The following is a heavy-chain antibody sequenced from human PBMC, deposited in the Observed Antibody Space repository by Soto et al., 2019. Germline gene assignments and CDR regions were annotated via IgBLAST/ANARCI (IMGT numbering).Heavy chain of an antibody. V-gene: IGHV3-21*01. CDR3: ARDHRYCSGSSCRPYYYYYGMDV. Sequence: GGSLRLSCAASGFTFSSYSMNWVRQAPGRRLEWVAAISGTSDYIYYADSVKGRFTISRDNAKTSLYIQMNSLRAEDTAVYYCARDHRYCSGSSCRPYYYYYGMDVWGQGTT. CDR2: ISGTSDYI. D-gene: IGHD2-15*01. CDR1: GFTFSSYS. J-gene: IGHJ6*02.